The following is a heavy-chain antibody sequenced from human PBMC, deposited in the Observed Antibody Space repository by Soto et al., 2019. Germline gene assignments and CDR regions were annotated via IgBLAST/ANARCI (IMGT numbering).Heavy chain of an antibody. CDR3: ASEYSSSSFYYYGMDV. J-gene: IGHJ6*02. CDR2: IYYSGST. CDR1: GGSISSGDYY. D-gene: IGHD6-6*01. V-gene: IGHV4-30-4*01. Sequence: SETLSLTCTVSGGSISSGDYYWSWIRQPPGKGLEWIGYIYYSGSTYYNPSLKSRVTISVDTSKNQFSLKLSSVTAADTAVYYCASEYSSSSFYYYGMDVWGQGTTVTVS.